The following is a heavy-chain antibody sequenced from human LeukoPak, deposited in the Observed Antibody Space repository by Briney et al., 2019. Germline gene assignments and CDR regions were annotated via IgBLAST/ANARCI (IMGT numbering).Heavy chain of an antibody. Sequence: GGSLRLSCAASGFTFGDFAMHWVRQAPGKGLEWVSLISEDGDTYYGDSVKGRFTVSKDNSKNSLYLQMNSLRTEDTGLYYCARVRTAMEIGAYWGQGTLVTVSS. D-gene: IGHD5-18*01. J-gene: IGHJ4*02. CDR1: GFTFGDFA. CDR3: ARVRTAMEIGAY. CDR2: ISEDGDT. V-gene: IGHV3-43*02.